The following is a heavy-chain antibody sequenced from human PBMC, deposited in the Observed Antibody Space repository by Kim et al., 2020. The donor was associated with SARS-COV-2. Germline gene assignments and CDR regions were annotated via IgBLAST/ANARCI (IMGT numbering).Heavy chain of an antibody. J-gene: IGHJ3*02. D-gene: IGHD3-10*01. Sequence: NPSLKSRATLALETSKNQFSLKLSSVTAADTAVYYCARVALWFGEYTFDIWGQGTMVTVSS. V-gene: IGHV4-30-2*05. CDR3: ARVALWFGEYTFDI.